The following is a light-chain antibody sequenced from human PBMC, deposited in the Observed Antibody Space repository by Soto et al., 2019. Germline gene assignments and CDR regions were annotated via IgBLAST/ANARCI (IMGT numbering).Light chain of an antibody. V-gene: IGKV3D-15*01. J-gene: IGKJ1*01. CDR2: GAS. CDR1: QSVNSN. CDR3: QQYNSWPLS. Sequence: EIMMTHSPITLSLSHGEIATLSCMASQSVNSNLAWYQQKPGQAPRLLLYGASTRASDIPARFSGSGSGTEFTLTISSLQSEDFAVYYCQQYNSWPLSVGQGGKVDIK.